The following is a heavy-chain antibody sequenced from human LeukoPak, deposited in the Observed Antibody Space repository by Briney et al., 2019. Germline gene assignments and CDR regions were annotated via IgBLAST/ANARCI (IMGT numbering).Heavy chain of an antibody. CDR1: GYTFTSYG. Sequence: ASVKVSCKASGYTFTSYGISWVRQAPGRGLEWMGWISAYNGNTNYAQKLQGRVTMTTDTSTSTAHMELRSLRSDDTAVYYCARVDGYYYYGMDVWGKGTTVTVSS. CDR3: ARVDGYYYYGMDV. J-gene: IGHJ6*04. D-gene: IGHD2-2*03. V-gene: IGHV1-18*04. CDR2: ISAYNGNT.